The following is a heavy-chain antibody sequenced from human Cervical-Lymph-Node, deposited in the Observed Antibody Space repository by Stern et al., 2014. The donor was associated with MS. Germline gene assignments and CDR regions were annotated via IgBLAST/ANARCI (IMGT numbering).Heavy chain of an antibody. CDR3: ARDRDSTVTTFGGLDV. CDR1: GGTFSSYP. J-gene: IGHJ6*02. Sequence: QMQLVQSGAEVKKPGSSVKVSCKASGGTFSSYPISWVRQAPGQGLAWMGGIIPIFGTANFAQKFQGRLTITADESTSTAYMELGSLRSEDTAVYYCARDRDSTVTTFGGLDVWGQGTPVTVSS. D-gene: IGHD4-11*01. CDR2: IIPIFGTA. V-gene: IGHV1-69*01.